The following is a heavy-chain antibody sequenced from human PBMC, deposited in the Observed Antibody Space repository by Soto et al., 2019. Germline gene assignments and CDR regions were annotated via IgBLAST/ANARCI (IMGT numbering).Heavy chain of an antibody. CDR2: VTDDATST. CDR1: GFIFNSYA. D-gene: IGHD1-7*01. Sequence: GGSLRLSCAASGFIFNSYAMSWVRQAPGKGLDWVSSVTDDATSTYYPDSVKGRFTISRDNSKNTLYLQMNSLRAEDTAIYYCAREWLELSMDVWGQGTTVTVSS. J-gene: IGHJ6*02. CDR3: AREWLELSMDV. V-gene: IGHV3-23*01.